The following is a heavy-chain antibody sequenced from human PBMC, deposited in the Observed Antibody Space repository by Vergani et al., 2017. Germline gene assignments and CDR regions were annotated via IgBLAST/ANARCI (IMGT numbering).Heavy chain of an antibody. CDR3: ARDRVITIFGAPWYFDL. V-gene: IGHV1-69*01. CDR1: GGTFSSYA. J-gene: IGHJ2*01. D-gene: IGHD3-3*01. Sequence: QVQLVQSGAEVKKPGSSVKVSCKASGGTFSSYAISWVRQAPGQGLEWMGGIIPIFGTANYAQKFQGRVTITADESTSTAYMELSSLRSEDTAVYYCARDRVITIFGAPWYFDLWGRGTLVTVSS. CDR2: IIPIFGTA.